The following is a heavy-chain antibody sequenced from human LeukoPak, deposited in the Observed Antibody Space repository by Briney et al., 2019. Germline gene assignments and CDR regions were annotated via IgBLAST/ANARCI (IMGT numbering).Heavy chain of an antibody. J-gene: IGHJ5*02. D-gene: IGHD1-1*01. CDR3: ARHILEEHWFDP. Sequence: SETLSLTCSVSGGSVSSENEYWGWIRQTPGKGLEWIGSVYNTGNTDYNPSLKRRFSISIDTSKNQFSLKVTSVTAADTAVYYCARHILEEHWFDPWGLGTLVIVSS. CDR2: VYNTGNT. V-gene: IGHV4-39*01. CDR1: GGSVSSENEY.